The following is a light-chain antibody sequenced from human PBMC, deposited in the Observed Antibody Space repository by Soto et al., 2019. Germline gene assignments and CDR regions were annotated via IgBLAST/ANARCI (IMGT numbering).Light chain of an antibody. J-gene: IGKJ1*01. CDR1: QDISNY. CDR2: DAS. Sequence: DIQMTQSPSSLSASVGDRVTITCQASQDISNYLNWYQQKPGKAPKLLIYDASNLETGVPSRFSGSGSGTDFTLKIRRVEAEDVGVYYCMQALQTPRTFGQGTKVEIK. V-gene: IGKV1-33*01. CDR3: MQALQTPRT.